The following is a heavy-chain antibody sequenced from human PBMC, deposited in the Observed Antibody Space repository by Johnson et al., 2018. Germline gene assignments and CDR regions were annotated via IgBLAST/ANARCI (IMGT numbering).Heavy chain of an antibody. V-gene: IGHV3-48*01. CDR1: GFTFSSYS. J-gene: IGHJ3*02. CDR2: ISSSSSTI. D-gene: IGHD1-26*01. Sequence: VQLVESGGGLVQPGGSLRLSCAASGFTFSSYSMNWVRPAPGKGLEWVSYISSSSSTIYYAASVKGRFTISSDHAKNSLSLQMNSLSAEDTAVYYCAKESGGGRDAFDIWGQGTMVTVSS. CDR3: AKESGGGRDAFDI.